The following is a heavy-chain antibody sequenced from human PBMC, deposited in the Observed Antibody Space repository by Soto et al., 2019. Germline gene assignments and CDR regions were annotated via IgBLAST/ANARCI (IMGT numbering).Heavy chain of an antibody. D-gene: IGHD3-10*01. CDR3: ARDPRDYYGSGPTYHFVH. CDR1: GDSVSSNSAA. CDR2: TYYRSKWYN. V-gene: IGHV6-1*01. J-gene: IGHJ4*02. Sequence: PSQTLSLTCAISGDSVSSNSAAWNWIRQSPSRGLEWLGRTYYRSKWYNDYAVSVKSRITINPDTSKNQFSLQLNSVTPEDTAVYYCARDPRDYYGSGPTYHFVHCGQGRRVSVPS.